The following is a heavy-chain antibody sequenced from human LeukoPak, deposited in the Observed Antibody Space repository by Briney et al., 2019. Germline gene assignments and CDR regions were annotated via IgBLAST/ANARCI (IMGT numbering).Heavy chain of an antibody. CDR2: IKTKSDGGTT. D-gene: IGHD2/OR15-2a*01. CDR3: TAASEDF. CDR1: GFSFTNAY. V-gene: IGHV3-15*01. J-gene: IGHJ4*02. Sequence: GGSLRLSCAASGFSFTNAYMTWVRQAPGKGLEWVGRIKTKSDGGTTDYAAPVQGRFTISRDDSKDTLYLQMNSLKTEDTAVYYRTAASEDFWGQGILLTVSS.